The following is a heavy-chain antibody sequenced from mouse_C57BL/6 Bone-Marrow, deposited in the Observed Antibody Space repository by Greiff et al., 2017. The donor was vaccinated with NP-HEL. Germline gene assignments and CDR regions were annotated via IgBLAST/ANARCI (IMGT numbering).Heavy chain of an antibody. Sequence: QVQLQQPGTELVKPGASVKLSCKASGYTFTSYWMHWVKQRPGQGLEWIGNINPSNGGTNYNEKFKSKATLTVDKSSSTAYMQLSSLTSEDCAVYYCAKEGGGNPKYFDGWGTGTTVTVSS. J-gene: IGHJ1*03. D-gene: IGHD2-1*01. CDR1: GYTFTSYW. CDR3: AKEGGGNPKYFDG. CDR2: INPSNGGT. V-gene: IGHV1-53*01.